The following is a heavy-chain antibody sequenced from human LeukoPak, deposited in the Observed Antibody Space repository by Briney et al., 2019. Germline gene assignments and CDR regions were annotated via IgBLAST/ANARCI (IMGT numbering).Heavy chain of an antibody. CDR1: GYTFTSYA. D-gene: IGHD3-22*01. CDR2: ISAYNGNT. CDR3: ARGLRRGYYDSSGYYYGFDY. J-gene: IGHJ4*02. V-gene: IGHV1-18*01. Sequence: ASVKVSCKASGYTFTSYAMNWVRQAPGQGLEWMGWISAYNGNTNYAQKLQGRVTMTTDTSTSTAYMELRSLRSDDTAVYYCARGLRRGYYDSSGYYYGFDYWGQGTLVTVSS.